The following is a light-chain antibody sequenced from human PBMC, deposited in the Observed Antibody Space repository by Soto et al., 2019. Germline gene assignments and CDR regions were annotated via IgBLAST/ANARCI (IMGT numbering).Light chain of an antibody. J-gene: IGKJ1*01. V-gene: IGKV4-1*01. CDR2: WAS. CDR3: QQYFVTPWT. Sequence: DIVMTRDPDSLAVSLGARATINCRSSQNFLYNSNNKNYLAWYQQKPGQPPKLLINWASTRESGVPDRFSGSGSGTDFTLTISSLRAEDVAVYFCQQYFVTPWTFGQGTKVDIK. CDR1: QNFLYNSNNKNY.